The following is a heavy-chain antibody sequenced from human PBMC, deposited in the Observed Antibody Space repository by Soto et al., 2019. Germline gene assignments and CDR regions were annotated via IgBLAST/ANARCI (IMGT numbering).Heavy chain of an antibody. Sequence: GGSLILSCAASGFTFSSYAMHWVRQAPGKGLEWVAVISYDGSNKYYADSVKGRFTISRDNSKNTLYLQMNSLRAEDTAVYYCARVQESDYYGMDVWGQGTTVTVSS. CDR1: GFTFSSYA. J-gene: IGHJ6*02. D-gene: IGHD3-10*01. CDR3: ARVQESDYYGMDV. V-gene: IGHV3-30-3*01. CDR2: ISYDGSNK.